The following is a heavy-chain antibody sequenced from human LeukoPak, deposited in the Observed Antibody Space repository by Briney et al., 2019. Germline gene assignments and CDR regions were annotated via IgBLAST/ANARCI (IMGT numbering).Heavy chain of an antibody. CDR1: GYIFSGNY. D-gene: IGHD2-15*01. J-gene: IGHJ4*02. CDR3: ARELPSYYFDY. CDR2: INPNSGGT. V-gene: IGHV1-2*02. Sequence: ASVKVSCKASGYIFSGNYMHWVRQAPGQGLEWMGWINPNSGGTNYAQKFQGRVTMTRDTSISTAYMELSRLRSDDTAVYYCARELPSYYFDYWGQGTLVTVSS.